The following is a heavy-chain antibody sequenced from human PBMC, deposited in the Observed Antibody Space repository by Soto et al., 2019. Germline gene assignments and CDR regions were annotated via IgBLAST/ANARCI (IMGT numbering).Heavy chain of an antibody. D-gene: IGHD3-3*01. J-gene: IGHJ5*01. Sequence: QVQLVQSGAEVKKPGASVKVSCKASGYTFTSSGISWVRPARGQGLEWMGWIGGYNGNTNYAQKLQLRVTMTTDTATSTAYMVLRSMRSDDTAVSYCAREPVIFGVPSWFDSWGQGTLVTVSS. CDR2: IGGYNGNT. V-gene: IGHV1-18*01. CDR3: AREPVIFGVPSWFDS. CDR1: GYTFTSSG.